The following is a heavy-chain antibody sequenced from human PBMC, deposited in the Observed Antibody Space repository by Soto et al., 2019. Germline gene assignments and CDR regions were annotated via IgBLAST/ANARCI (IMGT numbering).Heavy chain of an antibody. CDR1: GFTFRGYG. D-gene: IGHD1-26*01. J-gene: IGHJ3*02. Sequence: QVQLVEAGGAVVQPGRSLRLSCAAYGFTFRGYGMHWVRQAPPTGLEWVAVISYDGSNKYYADSVKGRFTISRDNSKNTLYLQMNSLRAEDTAVYYCAKGGVGSTSNAFDIWGQGTMVTVSS. CDR3: AKGGVGSTSNAFDI. V-gene: IGHV3-30*18. CDR2: ISYDGSNK.